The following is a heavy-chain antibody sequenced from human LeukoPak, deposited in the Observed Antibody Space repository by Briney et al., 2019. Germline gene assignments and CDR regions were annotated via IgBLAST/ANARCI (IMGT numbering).Heavy chain of an antibody. CDR2: IYTSGST. V-gene: IGHV4-4*07. J-gene: IGHJ4*02. D-gene: IGHD6-19*01. CDR1: GGSISSYY. CDR3: ARVAVAGTNSLGFDY. Sequence: SETLSLTCTVSGGSISSYYWSWIRQPAGKGLEWIGRIYTSGSTNYNPSLKSRVTMSVDASKNQFSLKLSSVTAADTAVYYCARVAVAGTNSLGFDYWGQGTLVTVSS.